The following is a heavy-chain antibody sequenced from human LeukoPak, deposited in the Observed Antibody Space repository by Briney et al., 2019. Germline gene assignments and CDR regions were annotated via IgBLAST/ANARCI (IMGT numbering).Heavy chain of an antibody. Sequence: GGSLRLSCAASGIIFSNYWMHWVRQAPGKGLVWVSRINRDGSSTSYADSVKGRFTISRDNAKNSLYLQMNSLRDEDTAVYSCARDGVRDGLYFDRWGQGTLVTVSS. CDR3: ARDGVRDGLYFDR. CDR2: INRDGSST. V-gene: IGHV3-74*01. J-gene: IGHJ4*02. CDR1: GIIFSNYW. D-gene: IGHD5-24*01.